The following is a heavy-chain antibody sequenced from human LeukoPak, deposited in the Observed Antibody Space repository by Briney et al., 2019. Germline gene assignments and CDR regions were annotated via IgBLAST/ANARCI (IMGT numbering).Heavy chain of an antibody. D-gene: IGHD1-1*01. Sequence: SGGSLRLSCAASGYTVRNKYLNWVRQAPGKGLEWVSVIYSNGETYYADSVKGRFTISRDTSKNILYLQMNSLRAEDTAVYFCAKTDNWSDDYFDYWGPGTVVIVSS. CDR1: GYTVRNKY. J-gene: IGHJ4*02. CDR3: AKTDNWSDDYFDY. CDR2: IYSNGET. V-gene: IGHV3-53*01.